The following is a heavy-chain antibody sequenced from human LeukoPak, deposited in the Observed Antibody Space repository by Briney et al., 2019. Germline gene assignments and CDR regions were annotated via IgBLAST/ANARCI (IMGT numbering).Heavy chain of an antibody. CDR1: GGSISSYY. CDR2: ISYSGGT. J-gene: IGHJ4*02. D-gene: IGHD3-22*01. V-gene: IGHV4-59*08. Sequence: SETLSLTCAVSGGSISSYYRSWIRQPPGKGLEWIGYISYSGGTNYSPSLKSRVTISVDTSKNHFSLRLSSVTAADTAVYYCARLSSVYSSGSIWGQGTLVTVSS. CDR3: ARLSSVYSSGSI.